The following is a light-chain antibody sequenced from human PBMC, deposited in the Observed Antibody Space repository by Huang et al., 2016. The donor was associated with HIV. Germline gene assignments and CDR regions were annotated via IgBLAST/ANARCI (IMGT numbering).Light chain of an antibody. CDR3: QQYKSYPHT. J-gene: IGKJ2*01. CDR2: DAS. V-gene: IGKV1-5*01. CDR1: QSISTW. Sequence: DIQMTQSPSTLSASVGDRVTITCRASQSISTWLAWYQQKPGRAPKLLSYDASSLESGVPSRFSGSGSETEFTLTISSLQPDNFATYFCQQYKSYPHTFGQGTKLEIK.